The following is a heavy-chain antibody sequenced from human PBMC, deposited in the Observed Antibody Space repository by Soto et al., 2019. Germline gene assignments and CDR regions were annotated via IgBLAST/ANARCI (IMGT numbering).Heavy chain of an antibody. Sequence: PSETLSLTCAVSGYSITSGYYWGWIRQPPGKGLEWIGGIYQSGSTYYNPSLKSRVTISVDTSKNQFSLKVSSVTATDTAVYYCARVDGPSYGGWFDPWGQGTLVTVSS. CDR2: IYQSGST. CDR3: ARVDGPSYGGWFDP. J-gene: IGHJ5*02. D-gene: IGHD5-12*01. CDR1: GYSITSGYY. V-gene: IGHV4-38-2*01.